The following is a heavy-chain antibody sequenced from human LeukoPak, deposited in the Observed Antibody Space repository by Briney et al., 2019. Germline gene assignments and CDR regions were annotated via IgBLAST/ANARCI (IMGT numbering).Heavy chain of an antibody. CDR3: ARGLRREQQLLRAFDY. V-gene: IGHV1-8*01. CDR1: GYTFTNYD. D-gene: IGHD6-13*01. CDR2: MNPNSGNT. J-gene: IGHJ4*02. Sequence: ASVKVSCKASGYTFTNYDINWLRQASGQGLEWMGWMNPNSGNTGSAQKFQGRVTMTSNASRSTAYMELSSLRSEDTAVYYCARGLRREQQLLRAFDYWGQGTPVTVSS.